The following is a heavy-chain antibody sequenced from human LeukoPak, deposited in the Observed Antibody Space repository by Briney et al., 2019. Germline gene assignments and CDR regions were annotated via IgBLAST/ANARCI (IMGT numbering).Heavy chain of an antibody. CDR1: GGSTSSSSYY. CDR2: IYYSGST. V-gene: IGHV4-39*07. J-gene: IGHJ3*02. Sequence: PSETLSLTCTVSGGSTSSSSYYWGWIRQPPGKGLEWIGSIYYSGSTYYNPSLKSRVTISVDTSKNQFSLKLSSVTAADTAVYYCARGGYGYSRGLDAFDIWGQGTMVTVSS. CDR3: ARGGYGYSRGLDAFDI. D-gene: IGHD5-12*01.